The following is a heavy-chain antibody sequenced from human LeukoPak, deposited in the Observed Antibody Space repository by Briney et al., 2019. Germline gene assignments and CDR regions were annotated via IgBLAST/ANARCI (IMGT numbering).Heavy chain of an antibody. CDR3: ARTRSPRRITDYFDY. CDR2: IYYSGST. V-gene: IGHV4-39*07. J-gene: IGHJ4*02. D-gene: IGHD2-15*01. CDR1: GGSISSSSYY. Sequence: SETLSLTCTVSGGSISSSSYYWGWIRQPPGKGLEWIGSIYYSGSTYYNPSLKSRVTISVDTSKNQFSLKLSSVTAADTAVYYCARTRSPRRITDYFDYWGQGTLVTVSS.